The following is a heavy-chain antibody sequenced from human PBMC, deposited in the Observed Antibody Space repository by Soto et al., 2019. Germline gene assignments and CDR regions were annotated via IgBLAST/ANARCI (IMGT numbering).Heavy chain of an antibody. CDR1: GYTFTTYG. CDR3: ARDWSAEVLPYD. V-gene: IGHV1-18*01. Sequence: GASVKVSCKASGYTFTTYGVSWVRQAPGQGLEWMGWINTYNGNTQFAQKFQGRVTMTTDTSASTAYMELRSLTSDDTAVYYCARDWSAEVLPYDWGQGTLVTVAS. D-gene: IGHD3-10*01. CDR2: INTYNGNT. J-gene: IGHJ4*02.